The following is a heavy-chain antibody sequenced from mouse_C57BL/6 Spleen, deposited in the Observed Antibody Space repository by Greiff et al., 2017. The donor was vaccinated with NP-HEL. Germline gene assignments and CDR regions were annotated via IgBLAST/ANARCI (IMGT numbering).Heavy chain of an antibody. V-gene: IGHV1-26*01. J-gene: IGHJ1*03. CDR3: ARRGVYYGNYGSWYFDV. Sequence: EVKLQQSGPELVKPGASVKISCKASGYTFTDYYMNWVKQSHGKSLEWIGDINPNNGGTSYNQKFKGKATLTVDKSSSTAYMELRSLTSEDSAVYYCARRGVYYGNYGSWYFDVWGTGTTVTVSS. D-gene: IGHD2-1*01. CDR1: GYTFTDYY. CDR2: INPNNGGT.